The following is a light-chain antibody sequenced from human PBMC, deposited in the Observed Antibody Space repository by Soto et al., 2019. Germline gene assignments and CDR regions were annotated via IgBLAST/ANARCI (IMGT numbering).Light chain of an antibody. V-gene: IGKV3-20*01. J-gene: IGKJ2*01. Sequence: EVVLTQSPGTLSLSPGERATLSCWASQSVSSSYLAWYQQKPGQAPRLLIYIASSRATGIPARFSGSGSGTDFTLTISRLEPEDFAMYYCQQYGSSPYTFGLGTKLEIK. CDR3: QQYGSSPYT. CDR1: QSVSSSY. CDR2: IAS.